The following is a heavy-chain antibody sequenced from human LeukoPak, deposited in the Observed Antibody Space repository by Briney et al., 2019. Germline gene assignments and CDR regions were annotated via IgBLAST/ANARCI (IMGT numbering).Heavy chain of an antibody. CDR2: IWYDGSKK. CDR3: AKDFHGDYVS. J-gene: IGHJ5*02. D-gene: IGHD4-17*01. CDR1: GFTFSSYG. Sequence: GGSLRLSCAASGFTFSSYGMHWVRQAPGKGLEWVGVIWYDGSKKYYADSVKGGFTISTDNSKNTLYLQMNSLRAEDTAVYYCAKDFHGDYVSWRQGTLVTVSS. V-gene: IGHV3-33*06.